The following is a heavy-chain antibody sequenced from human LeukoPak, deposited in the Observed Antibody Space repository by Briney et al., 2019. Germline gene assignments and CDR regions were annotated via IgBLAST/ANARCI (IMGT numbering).Heavy chain of an antibody. V-gene: IGHV4-30-4*01. J-gene: IGHJ4*02. D-gene: IGHD6-6*01. CDR1: GGSISSGDYY. Sequence: SQTLSLTCTVSGGSISSGDYYWSWIRQPPGKGLEWIGYIYYSGSTYYNPSLKSRVTISVDTSKNQFSLKLSSVTAADTAVYYCARVVLGRASSSSAGPLDYWGQGTLVTVSS. CDR3: ARVVLGRASSSSAGPLDY. CDR2: IYYSGST.